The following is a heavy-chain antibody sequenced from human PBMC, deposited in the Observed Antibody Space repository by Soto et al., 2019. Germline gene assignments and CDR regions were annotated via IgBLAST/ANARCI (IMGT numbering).Heavy chain of an antibody. CDR3: ARGPHYYDSSGYVFDY. CDR1: AASISSGRSY. D-gene: IGHD3-22*01. V-gene: IGHV4-31*03. Sequence: SETLSLTCTVSAASISSGRSYWSWIRQHPGKGLEWIGYMFYSGSTYYHPSLKSRVNISADTSKNQFSLRLTSVTPADTAVYYCARGPHYYDSSGYVFDYWGQGTLVTVSS. CDR2: MFYSGST. J-gene: IGHJ4*02.